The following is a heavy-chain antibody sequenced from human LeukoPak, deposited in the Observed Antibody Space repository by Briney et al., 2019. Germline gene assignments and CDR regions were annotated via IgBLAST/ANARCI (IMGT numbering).Heavy chain of an antibody. D-gene: IGHD2-2*01. V-gene: IGHV1-18*01. CDR1: GYTFTSYG. J-gene: IGHJ5*02. CDR3: ARAPEDIVVVPAAMIPWFDP. Sequence: ASVKVSSKASGYTFTSYGISWVRQAPGQGLEWMGWISAYNGNTNYPQKLQGRVTMTTDTSTSTAYMELRSLRSDDTAVYYCARAPEDIVVVPAAMIPWFDPWGQGTLVTVSS. CDR2: ISAYNGNT.